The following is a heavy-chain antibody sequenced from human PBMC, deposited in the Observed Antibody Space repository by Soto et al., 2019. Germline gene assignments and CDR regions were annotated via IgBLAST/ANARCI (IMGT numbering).Heavy chain of an antibody. CDR3: ARSYYDILTGVPYYFDY. D-gene: IGHD3-9*01. CDR2: PSAYNGNT. Sequence: ASVKVSCKASGYTFTSYGISWVRQAPGQGLEWMGWPSAYNGNTNYAQKLQGRVTMTTDTSTSTAYMELRSLRSDDTAVYYCARSYYDILTGVPYYFDYCGQGTLVTVSS. V-gene: IGHV1-18*01. CDR1: GYTFTSYG. J-gene: IGHJ4*02.